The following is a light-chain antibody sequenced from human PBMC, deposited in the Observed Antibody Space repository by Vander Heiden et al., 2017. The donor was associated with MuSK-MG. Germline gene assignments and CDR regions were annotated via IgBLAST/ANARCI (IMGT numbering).Light chain of an antibody. V-gene: IGLV3-1*01. CDR3: QAWDSSTGKV. CDR1: KLGDKY. J-gene: IGLJ2*01. Sequence: SYELTQPPSVSVSPGQTASITCSGDKLGDKYACWYQQKPGQSPVLVIYQDSKRPSGFPERVSGSNSGNTATLTISGTQAMDEADYYCQAWDSSTGKVFGGGTKLTVL. CDR2: QDS.